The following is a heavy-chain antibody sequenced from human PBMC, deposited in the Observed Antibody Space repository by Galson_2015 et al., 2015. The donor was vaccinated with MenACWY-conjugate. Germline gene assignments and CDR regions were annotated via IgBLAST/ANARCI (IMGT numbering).Heavy chain of an antibody. CDR3: ARGRNFPYDFWSGSFDY. J-gene: IGHJ4*02. D-gene: IGHD3-3*01. CDR2: IKQDGSEK. Sequence: SLRLSCAASGFTFSSYWMSWVRQAPGKGLEWVANIKQDGSEKYYVDSVKGRFTISRDNAKNSLYLQMNSLRAEDTAVYYCARGRNFPYDFWSGSFDYWGQGTLVTVSS. V-gene: IGHV3-7*03. CDR1: GFTFSSYW.